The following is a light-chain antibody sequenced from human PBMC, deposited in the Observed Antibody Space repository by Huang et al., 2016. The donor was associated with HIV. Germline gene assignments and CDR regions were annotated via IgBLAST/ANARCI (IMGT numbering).Light chain of an antibody. CDR1: RSVSSN. Sequence: DIVMTHSPATLSVSPGERATLSCRASRSVSSNLAWYQQKPGQAPRLLIYDASTRATGIPARFSGSGSGTEFTLTISSLQSEDFAVYYCQQYNNWPANTFGQGTKLEIK. V-gene: IGKV3D-15*01. J-gene: IGKJ2*01. CDR3: QQYNNWPANT. CDR2: DAS.